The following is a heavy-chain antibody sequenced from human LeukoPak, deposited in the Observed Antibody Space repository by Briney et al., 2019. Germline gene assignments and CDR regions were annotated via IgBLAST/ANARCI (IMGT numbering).Heavy chain of an antibody. CDR1: GFTFSSYG. J-gene: IGHJ3*02. Sequence: GGSLRLSCAASGFTFSSYGMHWVRQAPGKGLEWVAVIWYDGSNKYYADSVKGRFTISRDNSKNTLYLQMNSLRAEDTAVYYCARFGSDIAAAGTDDAFYIWGQGTMVTVSS. CDR2: IWYDGSNK. V-gene: IGHV3-33*01. D-gene: IGHD6-13*01. CDR3: ARFGSDIAAAGTDDAFYI.